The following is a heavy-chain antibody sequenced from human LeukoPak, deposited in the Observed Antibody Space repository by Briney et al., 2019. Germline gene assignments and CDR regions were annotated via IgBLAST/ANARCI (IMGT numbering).Heavy chain of an antibody. CDR1: GGSISSGSYY. D-gene: IGHD3-10*01. Sequence: SETLSLTCTVSGGSISSGSYYWSWIRQPAGKGLEWNGRIYTSGSTNYNPSLKSRVTISVDTSKNQFSLKLSSVTAADTAVYYCARDRAYYYGSGSSYFDYWGQGTLVTVSS. V-gene: IGHV4-61*02. CDR3: ARDRAYYYGSGSSYFDY. J-gene: IGHJ4*02. CDR2: IYTSGST.